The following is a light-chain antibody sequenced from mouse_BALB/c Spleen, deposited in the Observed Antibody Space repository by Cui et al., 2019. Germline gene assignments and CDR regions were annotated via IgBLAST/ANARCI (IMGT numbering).Light chain of an antibody. Sequence: QIVLTQSPALMSASPGEKVTMTCSASSNVSYMYWYQQKPRSSPKPWIYLTSNLASGVPARFSGSGSVTSYSLTISSMEAEDAATYYCQQWSSNPLTFGAGTKLELK. CDR1: SNVSY. CDR2: LTS. CDR3: QQWSSNPLT. V-gene: IGKV4-68*01. J-gene: IGKJ5*01.